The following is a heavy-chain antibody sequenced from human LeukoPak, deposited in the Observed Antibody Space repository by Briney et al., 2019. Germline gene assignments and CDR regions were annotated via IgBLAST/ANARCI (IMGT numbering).Heavy chain of an antibody. CDR1: GFTFSSYS. CDR3: AKDRKQFDP. J-gene: IGHJ5*02. V-gene: IGHV3-21*04. CDR2: IRSSSSDI. Sequence: GGSLRLSCAASGFTFSSYSMNWVRQAPGKGLEWVSFIRSSSSDIYYADSVKGRFTISRDNSKNTLNLQMNSLRVEDTAVYYCAKDRKQFDPWGQGTLVTVSS.